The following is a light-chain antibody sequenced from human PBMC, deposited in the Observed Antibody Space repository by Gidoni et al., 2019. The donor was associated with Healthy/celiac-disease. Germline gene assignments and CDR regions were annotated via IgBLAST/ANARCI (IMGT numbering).Light chain of an antibody. J-gene: IGKJ5*01. CDR3: QQRSNWPPIT. CDR1: QSVSSY. V-gene: IGKV3-11*01. CDR2: DAA. Sequence: EIVLTQSPATLSLSPGERANLSCRASQSVSSYLASYQQKPGQAPSLLIYDAANRATGIPARFSGSGSGTDFTLTISSLEPEDFAVYYCQQRSNWPPITFGQGTRLEIK.